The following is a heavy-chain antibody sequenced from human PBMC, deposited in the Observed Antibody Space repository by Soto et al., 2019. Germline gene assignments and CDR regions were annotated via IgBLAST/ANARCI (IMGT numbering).Heavy chain of an antibody. Sequence: SETLSLTCTVSGDSIDSRDHYWGWIRQPPGKGLEWIGYMYYRGTTYYKSSLRSRVTISVDTSKNQFSMMLSSVSAAETAFYFCAGGGKANMVRGVTTLVYWGEGTLVTVSS. D-gene: IGHD3-10*01. CDR3: AGGGKANMVRGVTTLVY. J-gene: IGHJ4*02. V-gene: IGHV4-30-4*02. CDR2: MYYRGTT. CDR1: GDSIDSRDHY.